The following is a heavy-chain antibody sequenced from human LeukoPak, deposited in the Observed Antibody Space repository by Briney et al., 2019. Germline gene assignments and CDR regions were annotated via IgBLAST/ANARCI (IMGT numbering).Heavy chain of an antibody. CDR3: ARCGGVCSSTSCYNYYYYYGMDV. Sequence: GASVKVSCEASGGTFSSYTISWVRQAPGQGLEWMGRIIPILGIANYAQKFQGRVTITADKSTSTAYMELSSLRSEDTAVYYCARCGGVCSSTSCYNYYYYYGMDVWGQGTTVTVSS. V-gene: IGHV1-69*02. CDR1: GGTFSSYT. CDR2: IIPILGIA. D-gene: IGHD2-2*02. J-gene: IGHJ6*02.